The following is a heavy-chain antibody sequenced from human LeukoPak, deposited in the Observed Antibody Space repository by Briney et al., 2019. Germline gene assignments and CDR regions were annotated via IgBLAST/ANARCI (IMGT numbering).Heavy chain of an antibody. V-gene: IGHV3-48*03. Sequence: PGGSLRLSCAASGFTFSSYEMNWVRQAPGKGLEWVSYISSSGRTMYYADSVKGRFTISRDNADNSLYLQMNSLRAADTAIYYCARDPRAYTSSWSYYYYYMDVWGKGTTVTVSS. CDR1: GFTFSSYE. J-gene: IGHJ6*03. CDR3: ARDPRAYTSSWSYYYYYMDV. CDR2: ISSSGRTM. D-gene: IGHD6-13*01.